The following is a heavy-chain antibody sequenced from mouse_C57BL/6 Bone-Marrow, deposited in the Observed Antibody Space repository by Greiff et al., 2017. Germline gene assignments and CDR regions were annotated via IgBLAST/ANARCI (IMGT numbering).Heavy chain of an antibody. CDR2: IRRKSNNYAT. J-gene: IGHJ3*01. D-gene: IGHD1-1*02. CDR3: VSQRRSLVGLAY. Sequence: EVQVLESGGGFVQPKGSLKLSCAASGFSFTTYAMNWVRQAPGQGLEWVARIRRKSNNYATYDADSGKDRFTISRDSTEALIYLRMNNVKTAVTAMYYCVSQRRSLVGLAYWGQGTLVTVSA. V-gene: IGHV10-1*01. CDR1: GFSFTTYA.